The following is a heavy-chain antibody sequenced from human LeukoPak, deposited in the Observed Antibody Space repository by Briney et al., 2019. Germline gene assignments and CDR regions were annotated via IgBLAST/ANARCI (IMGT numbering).Heavy chain of an antibody. Sequence: GPSVKVSCKASGGTFSSYAISWVRQAPGQGLEWMGRIIPILGIANYAQKSQGRVTITADKSTSTAYMELSSLRSEDTAVYYCAGERRWLQSPLDYWGQGTLVTVSS. V-gene: IGHV1-69*04. CDR1: GGTFSSYA. D-gene: IGHD5-24*01. CDR3: AGERRWLQSPLDY. J-gene: IGHJ4*02. CDR2: IIPILGIA.